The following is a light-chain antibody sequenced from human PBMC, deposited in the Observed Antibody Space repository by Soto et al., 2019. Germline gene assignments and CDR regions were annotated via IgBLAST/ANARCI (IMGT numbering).Light chain of an antibody. J-gene: IGKJ5*01. V-gene: IGKV1-27*01. CDR1: QGISNY. CDR2: GAS. CDR3: QKYNSAPLT. Sequence: DIQMTQSPSSLSASLVDRVTITCRASQGISNYLAWYQQKPGKVPKLLIYGASTLQSGVPSRFSGSGSGTDFTLNISSLQPEDVATYYCQKYNSAPLTFGQGTRLEIK.